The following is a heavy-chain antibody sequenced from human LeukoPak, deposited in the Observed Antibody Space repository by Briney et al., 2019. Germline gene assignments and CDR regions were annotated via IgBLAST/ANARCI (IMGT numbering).Heavy chain of an antibody. Sequence: KPGGSLRLSCSASGFTFSSFAMHWVRQAPGKGLEYVAAISRNGGSTYYADSVKGRFTISRDNSKSTLYFQMSSLRAEDTAVYLCVKDLRSDFMGVLSRYLSHWGQGTLVTVFS. D-gene: IGHD3-3*01. J-gene: IGHJ4*02. CDR3: VKDLRSDFMGVLSRYLSH. CDR2: ISRNGGST. CDR1: GFTFSSFA. V-gene: IGHV3-64*05.